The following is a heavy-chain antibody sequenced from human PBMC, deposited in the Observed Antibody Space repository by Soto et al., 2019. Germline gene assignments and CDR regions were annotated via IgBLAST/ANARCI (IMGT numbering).Heavy chain of an antibody. D-gene: IGHD2-21*01. CDR3: AREASKYSGMDV. J-gene: IGHJ6*02. Sequence: ASVKVSCKASGYTFTNYYMHWVRQAPGQGLEWMGVINPSGGSTTYAQKFQGRVTVTRDTSTSTVYMELSSLISEDTTEYYCAREASKYSGMDVWGQGTTVTVSS. V-gene: IGHV1-46*01. CDR1: GYTFTNYY. CDR2: INPSGGST.